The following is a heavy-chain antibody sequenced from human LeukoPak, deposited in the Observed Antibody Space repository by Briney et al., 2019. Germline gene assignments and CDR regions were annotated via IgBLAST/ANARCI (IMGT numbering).Heavy chain of an antibody. CDR2: ISWNSGSI. CDR1: GFTFDDYA. J-gene: IGHJ4*02. Sequence: GGSLRLSCAASGFTFDDYAMHWVRQAPGEGLEWVSGISWNSGSIGYADSVKGRFTISRDNAKNSLYLQMNSLRAEDTALYYCAKNYYGSGSYLFDYWGQGTLVTVSS. CDR3: AKNYYGSGSYLFDY. D-gene: IGHD3-10*01. V-gene: IGHV3-9*01.